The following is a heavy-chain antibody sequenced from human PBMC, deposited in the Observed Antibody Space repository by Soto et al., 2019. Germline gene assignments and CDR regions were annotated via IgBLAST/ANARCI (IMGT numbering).Heavy chain of an antibody. D-gene: IGHD5-12*01. Sequence: SETLSLTCTVSGGSINSGDYYWTWVRQPPGKGLEWIGYIYYDGNSQHNPSLKSRVTMSIDTSKNQFSLNLSSVTAADTAFYYCARDRRWLPRGPNNWLDLWGQGTQVT. CDR2: IYYDGNS. CDR3: ARDRRWLPRGPNNWLDL. J-gene: IGHJ5*02. CDR1: GGSINSGDYY. V-gene: IGHV4-30-4*01.